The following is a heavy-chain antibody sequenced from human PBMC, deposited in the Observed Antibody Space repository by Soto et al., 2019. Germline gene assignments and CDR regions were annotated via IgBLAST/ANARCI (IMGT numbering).Heavy chain of an antibody. J-gene: IGHJ4*02. D-gene: IGHD6-19*01. Sequence: PGGSLRLSCAACGFTFRSYAMNWVRQTQEKGLEWVPSISSTSTYTHYADSVKGRFTISRDNANNSLFLQMNSLRAEDTAIYYCARDLALAGNYWGQGALVTVSS. CDR1: GFTFRSYA. CDR3: ARDLALAGNY. CDR2: ISSTSTYT. V-gene: IGHV3-21*01.